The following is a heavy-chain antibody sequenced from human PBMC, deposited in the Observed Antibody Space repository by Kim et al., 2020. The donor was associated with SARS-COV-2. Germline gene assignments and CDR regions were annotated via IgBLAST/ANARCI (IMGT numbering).Heavy chain of an antibody. CDR3: ARENYSSGRAPCFDS. CDR2: ITHDESNK. CDR1: GFTFSDAI. J-gene: IGHJ4*02. Sequence: GGSLRLSCVASGFTFSDAIMHWVRQAPGRGLEWVAVITHDESNKNYADSLKGRFTISRDNSRNTLFLEMNSLRTEYTAVYYCARENYSSGRAPCFDSWGQGTLVAVSS. V-gene: IGHV3-30*04. D-gene: IGHD3-10*01.